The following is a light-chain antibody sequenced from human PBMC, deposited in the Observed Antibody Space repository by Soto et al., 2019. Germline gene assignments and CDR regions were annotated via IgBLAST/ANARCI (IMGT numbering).Light chain of an antibody. Sequence: QSVLTQPASVSGSPGQSITISCTGTSSDVGGYNYVSWYQHHPGKAPKLMIHEVSDRPSGVSNRFSGSKSGNTASLTISGLQAEDEADYYCSSYRSGGTFVFGSGTKLTVL. CDR2: EVS. J-gene: IGLJ1*01. CDR1: SSDVGGYNY. V-gene: IGLV2-14*01. CDR3: SSYRSGGTFV.